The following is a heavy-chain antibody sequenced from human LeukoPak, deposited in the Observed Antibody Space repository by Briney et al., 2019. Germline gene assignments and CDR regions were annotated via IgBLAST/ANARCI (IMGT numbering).Heavy chain of an antibody. CDR3: VRDDYLGY. J-gene: IGHJ4*02. V-gene: IGHV3-7*03. CDR1: GFTISRYW. Sequence: GGSLRLSCAGSGFTISRYWMAWVRQAPGRGLEWVSHINQDGSEKNYVDRVKGRFTISRDNAKNSVYLQMNSLRVEDTAVYYCVRDDYLGYWGQGRLVTVSS. D-gene: IGHD3-16*01. CDR2: INQDGSEK.